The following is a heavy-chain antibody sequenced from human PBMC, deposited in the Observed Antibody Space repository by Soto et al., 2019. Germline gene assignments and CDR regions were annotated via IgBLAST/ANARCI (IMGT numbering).Heavy chain of an antibody. J-gene: IGHJ6*02. CDR3: ARHGFGPLHGLVDV. V-gene: IGHV4-59*08. Sequence: QVQLQESGPGLVKPPETLSLTCTVSGGSITNYYCSWFRQPPGKGLEWIGYINYDGYSAYNLSLKRRVPLSMDASKTQFSLMLESVTATDTAVYYCARHGFGPLHGLVDVWGPGTTVIVSS. CDR2: INYDGYS. CDR1: GGSITNYY. D-gene: IGHD3-10*01.